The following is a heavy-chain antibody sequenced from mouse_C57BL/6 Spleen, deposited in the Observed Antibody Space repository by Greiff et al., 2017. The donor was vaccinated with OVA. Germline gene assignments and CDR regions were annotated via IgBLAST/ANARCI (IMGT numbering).Heavy chain of an antibody. CDR3: AREGTYSAWFAY. V-gene: IGHV3-6*01. J-gene: IGHJ3*01. Sequence: EVQLQQSGPGLVKPSQSLSLTCSVTGYSITSGYYWNWIRQFPGNKLEWMGYISYDGSNNYNPSLKNRISITRDTSKNQFFLKLNSVTTEDTATYYCAREGTYSAWFAYWGQGTLVTVSA. CDR1: GYSITSGYY. CDR2: ISYDGSN. D-gene: IGHD1-1*01.